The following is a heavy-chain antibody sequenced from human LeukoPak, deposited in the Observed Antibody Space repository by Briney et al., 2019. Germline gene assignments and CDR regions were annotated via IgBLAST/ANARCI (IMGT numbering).Heavy chain of an antibody. Sequence: AGGSLTLSCAASGLSFMNAWMIWVRQAPGKGLEWVGRIKSNADGGAPDYAAPARGRFTISRDDSKNTLYLQMNSLKTEDTAVYYCTTFYHEYSPYWGRGTLVTVSS. CDR2: IKSNADGGAP. J-gene: IGHJ4*02. V-gene: IGHV3-15*01. D-gene: IGHD2/OR15-2a*01. CDR1: GLSFMNAW. CDR3: TTFYHEYSPY.